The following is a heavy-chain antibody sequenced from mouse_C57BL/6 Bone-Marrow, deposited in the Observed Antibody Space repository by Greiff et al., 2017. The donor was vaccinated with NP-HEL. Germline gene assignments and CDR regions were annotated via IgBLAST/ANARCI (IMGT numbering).Heavy chain of an antibody. Sequence: QVQLQQPGAELVRPGSSVKLSCKASGYTFTSYWMDWVKQRPGQGLEWIGNIYPSDSETHYNQKFKDKATLTVDKSSSTAYMQLSSLTSEDSAVYYCARREIYCYGSSYWYFDVWGTGTTVTVSS. V-gene: IGHV1-61*01. CDR3: ARREIYCYGSSYWYFDV. J-gene: IGHJ1*03. CDR1: GYTFTSYW. CDR2: IYPSDSET. D-gene: IGHD1-1*01.